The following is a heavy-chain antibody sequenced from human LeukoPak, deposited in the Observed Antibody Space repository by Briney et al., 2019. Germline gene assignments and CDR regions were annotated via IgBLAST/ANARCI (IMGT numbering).Heavy chain of an antibody. CDR3: ATQRGSYLWGTDFDN. V-gene: IGHV1-2*02. CDR1: GYTLTGYY. D-gene: IGHD3-16*01. Sequence: GASVKVSCKASGYTLTGYYMHWVRQAPGQGLEWMGWINPNSGDTKYAQKFQGRVTMTRDTSISTAYMELSRLRADDTAVYYCATQRGSYLWGTDFDNWGQGTLVTVSS. CDR2: INPNSGDT. J-gene: IGHJ4*02.